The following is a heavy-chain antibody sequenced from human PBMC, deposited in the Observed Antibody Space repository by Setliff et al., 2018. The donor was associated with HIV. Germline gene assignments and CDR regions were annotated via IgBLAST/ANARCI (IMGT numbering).Heavy chain of an antibody. V-gene: IGHV1-3*01. CDR3: VRDKPLVAPESVYYFDN. CDR1: GYTFSTNA. CDR2: INAGDDNT. Sequence: ASVKVSCKAFGYTFSTNAIHWVRQAPGQRLEWMGYINAGDDNTRYSEKFQGRVTITRDTSANTAYMELSSLRSEDTAMYYCVRDKPLVAPESVYYFDNWGQGTLVTVSS. D-gene: IGHD3-3*01. J-gene: IGHJ4*02.